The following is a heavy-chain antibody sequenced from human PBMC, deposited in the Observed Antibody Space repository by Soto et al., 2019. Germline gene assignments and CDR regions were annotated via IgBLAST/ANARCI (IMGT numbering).Heavy chain of an antibody. Sequence: VASVKVSCKAPGGNFSINGIRCVLQSPGQGLELMGGIIPTFGTTNYAHKFRGRVTITADESTGTAYMELSSLRSDDTAVYYCAGASDSTWYNWLDPWGQGTLVTVSS. CDR1: GGNFSING. V-gene: IGHV1-69*13. CDR2: IIPTFGTT. D-gene: IGHD5-18*01. J-gene: IGHJ5*02. CDR3: AGASDSTWYNWLDP.